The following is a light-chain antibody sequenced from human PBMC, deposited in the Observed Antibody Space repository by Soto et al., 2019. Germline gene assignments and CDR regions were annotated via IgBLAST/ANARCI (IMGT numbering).Light chain of an antibody. CDR1: QSVSSN. J-gene: IGKJ2*01. CDR3: QQYNNWPPKQYT. CDR2: GAS. V-gene: IGKV3-15*01. Sequence: EIVMTQSPATLSVSPGERATLSCRASQSVSSNLAWYQHKPGQAPRLLIYGASTRATGIPARFSASGSGTEFSLTISSLRSEDFAVYYCQQYNNWPPKQYTFGQGTKLEIK.